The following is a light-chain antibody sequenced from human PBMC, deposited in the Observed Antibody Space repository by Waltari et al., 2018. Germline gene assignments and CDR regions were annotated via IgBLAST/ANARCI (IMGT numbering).Light chain of an antibody. CDR3: QQYNNWVT. CDR1: QSVSSN. V-gene: IGKV3-15*01. Sequence: ETVMTQSPATLSLSPGDTATLSCRASQSVSSNLAWYQQKPGQAPRLLIYGASTRATGIPARFIGSGSGTEFTLTISSLQSEDFAVYYCQQYNNWVTFGGGTTVDIE. CDR2: GAS. J-gene: IGKJ4*01.